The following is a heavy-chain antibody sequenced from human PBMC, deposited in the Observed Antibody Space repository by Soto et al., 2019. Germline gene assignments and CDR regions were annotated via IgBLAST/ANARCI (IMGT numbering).Heavy chain of an antibody. CDR2: ISWNSGSI. D-gene: IGHD6-19*01. Sequence: EVQLVESGGGLVQPGRSLRLSCAASGFTFDDYDMHWVRQAPGKGLEWVSGISWNSGSIGYADSVKGRFTISRDNAKNSLYLQMNSLRAEDTALYYCAKDISGAVAGDFDYWGQGTLVTVSS. J-gene: IGHJ4*02. CDR1: GFTFDDYD. CDR3: AKDISGAVAGDFDY. V-gene: IGHV3-9*01.